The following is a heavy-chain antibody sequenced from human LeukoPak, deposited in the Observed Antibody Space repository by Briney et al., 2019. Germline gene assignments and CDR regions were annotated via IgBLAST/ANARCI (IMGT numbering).Heavy chain of an antibody. V-gene: IGHV3-23*01. CDR1: GFTFSSYS. J-gene: IGHJ4*02. CDR2: ISGSGGST. Sequence: PGGSLRLSCAASGFTFSSYSMNWVRQAPGKGLEWVSAISGSGGSTYYADSVKGRFTISRDNSKNTLYLQMNSLRAEDTAVYYCAKPKWELPYFDYWGQGTLVTVSS. CDR3: AKPKWELPYFDY. D-gene: IGHD1-26*01.